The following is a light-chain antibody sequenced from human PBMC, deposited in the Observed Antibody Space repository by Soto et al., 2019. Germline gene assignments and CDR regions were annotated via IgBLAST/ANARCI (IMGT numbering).Light chain of an antibody. V-gene: IGKV1-39*01. CDR3: QQSYSTPCT. CDR2: AAS. CDR1: QSISSY. J-gene: IGKJ3*01. Sequence: DIQMTQSPSSLSASVGDRVTITCRASQSISSYLNWYQQKPGKAPKLLIYAASSLQSGVPSRFSGSGSGTDFTLTISRLQTEDFATYFCQQSYSTPCTFGPGTKVDIK.